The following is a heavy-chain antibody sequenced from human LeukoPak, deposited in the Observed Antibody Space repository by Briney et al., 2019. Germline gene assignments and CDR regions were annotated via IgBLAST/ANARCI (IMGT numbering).Heavy chain of an antibody. CDR2: ISGSGGST. CDR3: AKDVGSRDGYKLQNDAFDI. J-gene: IGHJ3*02. CDR1: GFTFSSYA. D-gene: IGHD5-24*01. V-gene: IGHV3-23*01. Sequence: PGGSLRLSCAASGFTFSSYAMSWVRQVPGKGLEWVSAISGSGGSTYYADSVKGRLTISRDNSKNTLYLQMNSLRAEDTAVYYCAKDVGSRDGYKLQNDAFDIWGQGTMVTVSS.